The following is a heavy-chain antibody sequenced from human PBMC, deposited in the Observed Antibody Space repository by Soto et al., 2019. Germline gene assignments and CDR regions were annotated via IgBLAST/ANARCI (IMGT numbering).Heavy chain of an antibody. D-gene: IGHD3-16*02. Sequence: QITLKESGPTLVKPTQTLTLTCTFSGFSLSTSGVGVGWIRQPPGKALEWLALIYWDDDKRYSPSLKSRLTITKDTSKNQVVLTMTNMDPVDTATYYCAHGYFMITFGGVIPRGFDYWGQGTLVTVSS. V-gene: IGHV2-5*02. J-gene: IGHJ4*02. CDR3: AHGYFMITFGGVIPRGFDY. CDR2: IYWDDDK. CDR1: GFSLSTSGVG.